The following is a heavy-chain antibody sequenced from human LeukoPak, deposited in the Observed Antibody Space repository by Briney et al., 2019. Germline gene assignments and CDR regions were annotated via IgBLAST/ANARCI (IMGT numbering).Heavy chain of an antibody. D-gene: IGHD1-14*01. V-gene: IGHV3-21*04. J-gene: IGHJ6*02. CDR2: ISSSSSYI. Sequence: GGSLRLSCAASGFTFSTYSMNWVRQAPGKGLEWVSSISSSSSYIYYAESVKGRFTISRDNAKNSLYLQMNSLRAEDTAVYYCARDLSYRDDVWGQGSTITVSS. CDR3: ARDLSYRDDV. CDR1: GFTFSTYS.